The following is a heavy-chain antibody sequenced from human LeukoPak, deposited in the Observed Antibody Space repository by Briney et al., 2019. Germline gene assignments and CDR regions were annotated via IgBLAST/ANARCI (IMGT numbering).Heavy chain of an antibody. V-gene: IGHV1-18*01. Sequence: ASVTVSCKASGYTFTSYGTSWVRQAPGQGVEWMGWISAYNGNTNYAQKLQGRVTMTTDTSTSTAYMELRSLRSDDTAVYYCARWYCSSTSCLPFDYWGQGTLVTVSS. CDR1: GYTFTSYG. CDR3: ARWYCSSTSCLPFDY. CDR2: ISAYNGNT. J-gene: IGHJ4*02. D-gene: IGHD2-2*01.